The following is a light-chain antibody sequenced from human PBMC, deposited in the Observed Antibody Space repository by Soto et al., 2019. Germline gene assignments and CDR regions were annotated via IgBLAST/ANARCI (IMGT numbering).Light chain of an antibody. CDR2: NAS. CDR1: QSISGW. V-gene: IGKV1-5*01. Sequence: DLQMTQSPSTLSASVGDRVTITCRASQSISGWLAWYQQKPGKAPKLLIYNASSLKSGVPSRFSGSGFGTEFTLTISSLQPDDSATYYCQNYNQYSRTFGQGTKVEI. J-gene: IGKJ1*01. CDR3: QNYNQYSRT.